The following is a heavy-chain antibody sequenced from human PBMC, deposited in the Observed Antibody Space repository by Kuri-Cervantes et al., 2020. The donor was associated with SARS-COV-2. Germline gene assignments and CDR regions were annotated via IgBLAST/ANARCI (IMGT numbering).Heavy chain of an antibody. CDR1: GGTFSSYG. V-gene: IGHV1-18*01. CDR2: ISAYNGNT. CDR3: ASHLGPAAISDYYYYMDV. Sequence: ASVKVSCKASGGTFSSYGISWVRQAPGQGLEWMGWISAYNGNTNYAQKLQGRVTMTTDTSTSTAYMELRSLRSDDTAVYYCASHLGPAAISDYYYYMDVWGKGTTVTVSS. J-gene: IGHJ6*03. D-gene: IGHD2-2*02.